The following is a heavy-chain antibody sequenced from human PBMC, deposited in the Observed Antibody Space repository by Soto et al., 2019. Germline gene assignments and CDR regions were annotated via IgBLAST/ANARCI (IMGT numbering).Heavy chain of an antibody. CDR1: GGSISSSSYY. Sequence: PSETLSLTCTVSGGSISSSSYYWGWIRQPPGKGLEWIGSIYYSGSTYYNPSLKSRVTISVDTSKNQFSLKLSSVTAADTAVYYCARLEYYYGSGSYYFDYWGQGTLVTVSS. D-gene: IGHD3-10*01. CDR3: ARLEYYYGSGSYYFDY. CDR2: IYYSGST. J-gene: IGHJ4*02. V-gene: IGHV4-39*01.